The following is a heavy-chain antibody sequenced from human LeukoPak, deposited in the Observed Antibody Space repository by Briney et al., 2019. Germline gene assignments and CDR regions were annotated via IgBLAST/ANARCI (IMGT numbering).Heavy chain of an antibody. D-gene: IGHD3-22*01. CDR1: GFTFSSYD. Sequence: GGSLRLSCAASGFTFSSYDMNWVRQAPGKGLEWVSYIGRSSSIIYYTDSVKGRFTISRDNAKNLLYLQMNSLRGEDTAVYYCARDRYDSSHYYHYWGQGTLVTVSA. CDR2: IGRSSSII. CDR3: ARDRYDSSHYYHY. J-gene: IGHJ4*02. V-gene: IGHV3-48*01.